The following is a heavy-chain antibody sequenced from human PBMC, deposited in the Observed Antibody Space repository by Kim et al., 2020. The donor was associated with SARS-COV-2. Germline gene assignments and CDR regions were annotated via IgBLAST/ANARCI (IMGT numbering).Heavy chain of an antibody. Sequence: GGSLRLSCAASGFTFSSYSMNWVRQAPGKGREWVSSISSSSSYIYYADSVKGRFTISRDNAKNSLYLQMNSLRAEDTAVYYCARERTTDYYDSSGSAFDIWGQGTMVTVSS. D-gene: IGHD3-22*01. CDR1: GFTFSSYS. V-gene: IGHV3-21*01. CDR3: ARERTTDYYDSSGSAFDI. CDR2: ISSSSSYI. J-gene: IGHJ3*02.